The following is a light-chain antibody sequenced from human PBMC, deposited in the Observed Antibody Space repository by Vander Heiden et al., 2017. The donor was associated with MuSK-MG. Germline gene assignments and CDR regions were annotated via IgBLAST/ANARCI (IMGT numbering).Light chain of an antibody. V-gene: IGKV2-28*01. CDR1: QSLLHSNGYNY. CDR3: MQELQTHT. J-gene: IGKJ5*01. CDR2: LGS. Sequence: DIVMTQSPLSLPVTPGEPASISCRSSQSLLHSNGYNYLDWYLQKPGQSPQLLIYLGSKLAYGVPDRFSGRGAGTDFTLKMSRVEAEDVGVYYGMQELQTHTFGQGTPLEIK.